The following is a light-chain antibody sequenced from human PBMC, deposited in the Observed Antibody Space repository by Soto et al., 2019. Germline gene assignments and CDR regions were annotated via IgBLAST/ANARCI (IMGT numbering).Light chain of an antibody. V-gene: IGKV3-20*01. CDR1: QSVSSSY. J-gene: IGKJ1*01. Sequence: EIVLTQSPGTLSLSPGERATLSCRASQSVSSSYLAWYQQRPGQAPRLLIYGASSRATGIPDRFSGSGSGTDFTLTISRLEPEDFAVYYCQHYRRSLWTFGQGTKVDI. CDR3: QHYRRSLWT. CDR2: GAS.